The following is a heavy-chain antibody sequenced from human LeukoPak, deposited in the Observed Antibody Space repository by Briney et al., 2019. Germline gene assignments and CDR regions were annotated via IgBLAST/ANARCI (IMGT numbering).Heavy chain of an antibody. CDR1: GGSISSSSYY. V-gene: IGHV4-39*07. CDR2: IYYSGST. D-gene: IGHD3-3*01. Sequence: PSETLSLTCTVSGGSISSSSYYWGWIRQPPGKGLEWIGSIYYSGSTYYNPSLKSRVTISVDTSKNQFSLKLSSVTAADTAVYYCARDSKENYDFWSGYYMDVWGKGTTVTVSS. CDR3: ARDSKENYDFWSGYYMDV. J-gene: IGHJ6*03.